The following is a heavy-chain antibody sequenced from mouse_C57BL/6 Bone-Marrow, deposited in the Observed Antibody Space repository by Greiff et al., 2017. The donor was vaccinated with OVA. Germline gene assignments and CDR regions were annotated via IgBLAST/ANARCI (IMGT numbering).Heavy chain of an antibody. V-gene: IGHV5-2*01. CDR1: EYEFPSLV. D-gene: IGHD1-1*01. J-gene: IGHJ2*01. CDR3: ASGATVVATGDCFDY. CDR2: INCDGGST. Sequence: DVHPVASGGGLVQPGESLKLSCESNEYEFPSLVMSWVRKTPEKRLELVSAINCDGGSTYYPDTMERRFLTSRDNTKKTLYLQMSSLRSEDTGLYYCASGATVVATGDCFDYWGQGTTLTVSS.